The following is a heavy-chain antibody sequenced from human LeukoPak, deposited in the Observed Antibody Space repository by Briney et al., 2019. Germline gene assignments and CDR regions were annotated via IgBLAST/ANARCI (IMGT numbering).Heavy chain of an antibody. D-gene: IGHD6-25*01. J-gene: IGHJ4*02. Sequence: PGGSLRLSCAASGFTFSSYAMHWVRQAPGKGLEWVAVISYDGINKYYADSVKGRFTISRGNSKNTLYLQMNSLRAEDTAVYYCAGDHSAVYWGQGTPVTVSS. CDR1: GFTFSSYA. V-gene: IGHV3-30-3*01. CDR2: ISYDGINK. CDR3: AGDHSAVY.